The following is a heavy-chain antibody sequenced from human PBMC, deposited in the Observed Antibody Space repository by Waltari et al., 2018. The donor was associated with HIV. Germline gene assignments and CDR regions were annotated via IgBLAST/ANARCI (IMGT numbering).Heavy chain of an antibody. CDR1: GFPVNANY. J-gene: IGHJ6*02. D-gene: IGHD3-10*01. CDR3: VRGGGDPAVRRTAGYQYYGMDV. CDR2: IISGSTK. Sequence: EVRLGESGGGLMQPGGSLRPSCAVPGFPVNANYISWVRQGPGKGLEWVSVIISGSTKYYADYVKGGFIISTDSTKNTLYLKMNSLRVEDTAVYYCVRGGGDPAVRRTAGYQYYGMDVWGQGTTVTVSS. V-gene: IGHV3-53*01.